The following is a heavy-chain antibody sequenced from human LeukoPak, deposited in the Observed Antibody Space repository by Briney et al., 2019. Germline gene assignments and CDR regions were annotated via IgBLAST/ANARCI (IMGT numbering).Heavy chain of an antibody. Sequence: GGPLRLSCAASGFTFSSYAMSWVRQAPGKGLEWVSGISGSGGSTYYADSVKGRFTISRDNSKNTTYLQMNSLRAENTAVYYCARAYRSGYFFDYWGQGTLVTVSS. D-gene: IGHD6-19*01. J-gene: IGHJ4*02. CDR2: ISGSGGST. V-gene: IGHV3-23*01. CDR1: GFTFSSYA. CDR3: ARAYRSGYFFDY.